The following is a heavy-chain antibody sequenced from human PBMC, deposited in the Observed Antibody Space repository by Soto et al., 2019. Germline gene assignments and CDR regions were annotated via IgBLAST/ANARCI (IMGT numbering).Heavy chain of an antibody. D-gene: IGHD3-3*01. CDR2: ISGSGGST. Sequence: WGSLRLSCAASGFTFSSYAIIFFGQSPLKWLEWVSAISGSGGSTYYADSVKGRFTISRDNSKNTLYLQMNSLRAEDTAVYYCAKGRTRSYDFWSGISYYFDYWGQGTLVTVSS. CDR1: GFTFSSYA. J-gene: IGHJ4*02. V-gene: IGHV3-23*01. CDR3: AKGRTRSYDFWSGISYYFDY.